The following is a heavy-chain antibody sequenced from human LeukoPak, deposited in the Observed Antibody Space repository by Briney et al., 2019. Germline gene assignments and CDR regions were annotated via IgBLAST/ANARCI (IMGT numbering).Heavy chain of an antibody. CDR2: FIPAFNTA. CDR3: VRDKGLTGDTCAFDI. V-gene: IGHV1-69*05. CDR1: GDTFDTYT. J-gene: IGHJ3*02. Sequence: GASVKVSCEASGDTFDTYTISWVRQVPGQGLEWMGGFIPAFNTAHYVRKFQGRVTITMDASTTTDFMEMSSLRFEDTAVYYCVRDKGLTGDTCAFDIWGQGTMVTVSS. D-gene: IGHD7-27*01.